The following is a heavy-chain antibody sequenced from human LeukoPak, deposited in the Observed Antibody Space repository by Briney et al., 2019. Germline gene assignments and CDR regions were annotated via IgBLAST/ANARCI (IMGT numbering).Heavy chain of an antibody. CDR2: MNPNSGNT. CDR1: GYTFTSYD. V-gene: IGHV1-8*01. D-gene: IGHD5-12*01. Sequence: ASVKVSCKASGYTFTSYDINWVRQATGQGLEWMGWMNPNSGNTGYAQKFQGRVTMTRNTSISTAYMELSSLRSEDTAVYYCARGGVATIWGYDAFDIWGQGTMVTVSS. J-gene: IGHJ3*02. CDR3: ARGGVATIWGYDAFDI.